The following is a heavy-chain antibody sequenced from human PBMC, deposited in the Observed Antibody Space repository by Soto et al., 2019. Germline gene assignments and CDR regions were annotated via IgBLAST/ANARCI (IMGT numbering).Heavy chain of an antibody. J-gene: IGHJ4*02. CDR1: GFYFNNYG. D-gene: IGHD2-2*01. CDR2: VSKSDYT. Sequence: GGSLRLSCAVSGFYFNNYGINWVRQAPGKGLEWVSSVSKSDYTYYSDSVRGRFTISRDNAKNSVSLQMNSLRAEDTAVYYCAREDSIIIPAVSDFWGQGTLVTVSS. V-gene: IGHV3-21*01. CDR3: AREDSIIIPAVSDF.